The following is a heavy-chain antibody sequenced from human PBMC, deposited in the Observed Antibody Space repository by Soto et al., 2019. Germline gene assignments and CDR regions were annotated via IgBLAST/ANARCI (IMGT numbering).Heavy chain of an antibody. J-gene: IGHJ5*02. CDR2: IIPLVNTV. Sequence: GASVKVSFKASGGIFSSFGISWVRQAPGQGLEWMGGIIPLVNTVNYAQKFQGRVTITADESTSTAYMELSSLRSEDTAVYYCARVKWLRIIGVNWLDPWGQGTLVTVSS. V-gene: IGHV1-69*13. CDR3: ARVKWLRIIGVNWLDP. D-gene: IGHD5-12*01. CDR1: GGIFSSFG.